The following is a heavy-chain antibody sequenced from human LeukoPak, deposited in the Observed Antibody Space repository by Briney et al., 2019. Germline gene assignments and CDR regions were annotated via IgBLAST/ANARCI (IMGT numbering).Heavy chain of an antibody. Sequence: ASVKVSCKASGYTFTSYYMHWVRQAPGQGLEWMGIINPSGGSTSYAQKFQGRVTMTRDTSTSTVYMELSSLRSEDTAVYYCAREEYYYDSSGHKKNWFDPWGQGTLVTVSS. J-gene: IGHJ5*02. CDR2: INPSGGST. V-gene: IGHV1-46*01. D-gene: IGHD3-22*01. CDR3: AREEYYYDSSGHKKNWFDP. CDR1: GYTFTSYY.